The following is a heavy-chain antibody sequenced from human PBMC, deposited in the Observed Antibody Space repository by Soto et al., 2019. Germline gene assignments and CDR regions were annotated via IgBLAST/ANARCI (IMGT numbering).Heavy chain of an antibody. V-gene: IGHV3-23*01. CDR2: ISGSGGST. J-gene: IGHJ1*01. CDR3: AKTSRYDSSGYYYPENFPH. CDR1: GFTFSSYA. D-gene: IGHD3-22*01. Sequence: EVQLLESGGGLVQPGGSLRLSCAASGFTFSSYAMSWVRQAPGKGLEWVSAISGSGGSTYYEDSVKGRVTISRDNYKNTLYLQMNSLRAEDTAVYYCAKTSRYDSSGYYYPENFPHWGQGTLVTVSS.